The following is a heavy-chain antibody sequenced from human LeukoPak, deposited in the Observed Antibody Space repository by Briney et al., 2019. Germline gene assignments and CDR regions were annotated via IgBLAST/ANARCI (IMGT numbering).Heavy chain of an antibody. J-gene: IGHJ3*02. D-gene: IGHD5-12*01. CDR3: ARHSRSGSGGYENAFDI. CDR1: GGSISSSSYY. V-gene: IGHV4-39*01. CDR2: IYSGGST. Sequence: SETLSLTCTVSGGSISSSSYYWDWIRQSLGKGLEWIGNIYSGGSTYYTRSLKSRVTISVDTSKKQSSLKLSSVTAADTAIYFCARHSRSGSGGYENAFDIWGQGTMVTVSS.